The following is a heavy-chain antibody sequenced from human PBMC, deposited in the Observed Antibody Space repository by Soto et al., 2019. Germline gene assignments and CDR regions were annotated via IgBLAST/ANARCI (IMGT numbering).Heavy chain of an antibody. CDR2: FDPEDGET. CDR1: GYTLTELS. J-gene: IGHJ4*02. Sequence: ASVKVSYKVSGYTLTELSMHWVRQAPGKGLEWMGGFDPEDGETIYAQKFQGRVTMTEDTSTDTAYMELSSLRSEDTAVYYCATNPPGVLRFLEWKKPLDYWGQGTLVTVSS. V-gene: IGHV1-24*01. CDR3: ATNPPGVLRFLEWKKPLDY. D-gene: IGHD3-3*01.